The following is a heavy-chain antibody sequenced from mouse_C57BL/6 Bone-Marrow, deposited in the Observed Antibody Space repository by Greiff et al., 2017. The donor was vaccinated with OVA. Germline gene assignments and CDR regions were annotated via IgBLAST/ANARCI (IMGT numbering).Heavy chain of an antibody. CDR2: INYDGSST. Sequence: EVQLQESEGGLVQPGSSMKLSCTASGFTFSDYYMAWVRQVPEKGLEWVANINYDGSSTYYLDSLKSRFIISRDNAKNILYLQMSSLKSEDTATYYCARYYYGSFAYWGQGTLVTVSA. CDR3: ARYYYGSFAY. D-gene: IGHD1-2*01. J-gene: IGHJ3*01. V-gene: IGHV5-16*01. CDR1: GFTFSDYY.